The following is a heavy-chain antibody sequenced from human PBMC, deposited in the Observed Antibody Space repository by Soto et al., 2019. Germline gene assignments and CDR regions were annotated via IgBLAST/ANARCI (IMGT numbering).Heavy chain of an antibody. CDR2: IYYSGST. V-gene: IGHV4-59*01. J-gene: IGHJ6*02. CDR1: GGSISSYY. D-gene: IGHD3-10*01. CDR3: ARDEATMVRGVNYYYYGMDV. Sequence: SETLSLTCTVSGGSISSYYWSWIRQPPGKGLEWIGYIYYSGSTNYNPSLKSRVTISVDTSKNQFSLKLSSVTAADTAVYYCARDEATMVRGVNYYYYGMDVWGQGTTVTVS.